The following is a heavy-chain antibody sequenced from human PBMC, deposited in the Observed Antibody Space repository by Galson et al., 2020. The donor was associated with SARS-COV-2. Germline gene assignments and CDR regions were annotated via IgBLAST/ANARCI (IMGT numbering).Heavy chain of an antibody. V-gene: IGHV1-2*02. CDR3: ARAGQSLDYYYYYNLDV. D-gene: IGHD3-10*01. CDR2: INPNTGCT. CDR1: GFTFTAHY. J-gene: IGHJ6*02. Sequence: SVTDPCIPAGFTFTAHYTHWVRPAPAQTLERMHWINPNTGCTKYAQQFHTRVTMTRDTSISTAYMELSRLRSDDTAIYYCARAGQSLDYYYYYNLDVWGQGTTVTVSS.